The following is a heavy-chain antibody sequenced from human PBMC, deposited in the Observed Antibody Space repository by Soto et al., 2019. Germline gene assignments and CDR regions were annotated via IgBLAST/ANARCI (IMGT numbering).Heavy chain of an antibody. J-gene: IGHJ4*02. Sequence: QVHLVESGGGVVQPGRSLRLSCAASGFTFNKHGMHWVRQAPGKGLEWVAVVSYDGSSQYYADSVKGRFTISRDNSKNMVYLQMTTLRREDAAVYYCAKAHGYSSGWRADSWGQGTRVTVSA. CDR3: AKAHGYSSGWRADS. D-gene: IGHD6-19*01. CDR1: GFTFNKHG. V-gene: IGHV3-30*18. CDR2: VSYDGSSQ.